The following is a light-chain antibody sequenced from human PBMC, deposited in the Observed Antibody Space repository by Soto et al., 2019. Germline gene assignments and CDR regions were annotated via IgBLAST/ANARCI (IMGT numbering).Light chain of an antibody. CDR1: QSISSW. V-gene: IGKV1-5*01. CDR2: DVS. Sequence: DIQMTQSPSTLSASVGDRVTITCRASQSISSWVAWYQQKPGKAPNLLIYDVSSLESGVPSRFSGSGSGTEFTLTISSLQPDDFETYYCQQYITDPWTVGQGTKVEVK. CDR3: QQYITDPWT. J-gene: IGKJ1*01.